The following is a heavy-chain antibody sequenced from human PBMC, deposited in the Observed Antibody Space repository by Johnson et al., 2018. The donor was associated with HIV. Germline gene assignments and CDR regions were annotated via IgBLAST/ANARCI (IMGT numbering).Heavy chain of an antibody. CDR1: GFTFSDYY. J-gene: IGHJ3*02. Sequence: QVQLVESGGGVVQPGRSLRLSCAASGFTFSDYYMSWIRQAPGKGLEWVSYISSSGSTIYYADSVKGRFTISRDNAKNSLYLQMNSLRAEDTAVFYCAKIVATSDDVFDIWGQGTKVTVSS. CDR3: AKIVATSDDVFDI. V-gene: IGHV3-11*04. CDR2: ISSSGSTI. D-gene: IGHD5-12*01.